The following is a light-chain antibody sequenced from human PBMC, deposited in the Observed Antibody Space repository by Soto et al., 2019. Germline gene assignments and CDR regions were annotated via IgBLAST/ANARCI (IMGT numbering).Light chain of an antibody. CDR2: EVS. CDR3: SSDAGSNNLV. CDR1: SSDVGGYNY. J-gene: IGLJ2*01. Sequence: QSALTQPPSASGSPGQSVTISCTGTSSDVGGYNYVSWYQQHPGKAPKLMIYEVSQRPSGVPDRFSGSKSGNTASLTVSGLQAEDEADDYCSSDAGSNNLVFGGGTKVTVL. V-gene: IGLV2-8*01.